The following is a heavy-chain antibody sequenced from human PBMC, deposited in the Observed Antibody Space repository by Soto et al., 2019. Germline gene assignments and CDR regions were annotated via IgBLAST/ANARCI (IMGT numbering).Heavy chain of an antibody. J-gene: IGHJ6*02. CDR3: AKSRSSFFYYGLDV. CDR1: GFTFSSYA. D-gene: IGHD3-10*01. CDR2: FGGGAGRT. Sequence: GSLRLSCAASGFTFSSYAMSWVRQAPGKGLEWVSGFGGGAGRTFYADSVKGRCTISRDTSKDTLFLQLNSLTAEDTGVYCCAKSRSSFFYYGLDVWGQGTTVTVSS. V-gene: IGHV3-23*01.